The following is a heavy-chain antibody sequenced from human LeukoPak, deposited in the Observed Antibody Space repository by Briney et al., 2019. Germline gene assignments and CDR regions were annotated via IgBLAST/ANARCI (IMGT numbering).Heavy chain of an antibody. V-gene: IGHV3-7*03. D-gene: IGHD6-19*01. J-gene: IGHJ4*02. CDR1: GFSFSSSW. Sequence: GGSLKLSCAASGFSFSSSWMAWVRQAPGQGLEWVANLKQDAYQTFYLESVKGRFTISRDNAKNSLYLYMNSLRVEDTAMYYCARDRRSGLDHWGQGALVTVSS. CDR2: LKQDAYQT. CDR3: ARDRRSGLDH.